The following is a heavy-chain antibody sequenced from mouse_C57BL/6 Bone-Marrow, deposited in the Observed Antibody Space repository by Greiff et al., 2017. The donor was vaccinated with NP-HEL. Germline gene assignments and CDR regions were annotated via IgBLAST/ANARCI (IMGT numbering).Heavy chain of an antibody. CDR2: ISDGGSYT. CDR1: GFTFSSYA. V-gene: IGHV5-4*01. J-gene: IGHJ3*01. Sequence: EVQGVESGGGLVKPGGSLKLSCAASGFTFSSYAMSWVRQTPEKRLEWVATISDGGSYTYYPDNVKGRFTISRDNAKNNLYLHMSHLKSEDTAMYYCARDFFWFAYWGQGTLVTVSA. CDR3: ARDFFWFAY.